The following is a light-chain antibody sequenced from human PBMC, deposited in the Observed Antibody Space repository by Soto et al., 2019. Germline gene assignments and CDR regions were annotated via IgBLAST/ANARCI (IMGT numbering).Light chain of an antibody. CDR2: AAS. V-gene: IGKV1-39*01. Sequence: DIQMTQSPSSLSASVGDRVTIACRASQSISSHLHWFQQKPGKAPMLLIYAASSLQGGVPSRFSGSGSGTYFTLTISSLQPEDFATYYRQQSYSTPYTFGQGTKLEIK. CDR3: QQSYSTPYT. CDR1: QSISSH. J-gene: IGKJ2*01.